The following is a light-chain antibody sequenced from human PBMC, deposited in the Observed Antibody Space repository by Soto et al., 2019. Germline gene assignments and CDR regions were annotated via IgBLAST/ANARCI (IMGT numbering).Light chain of an antibody. CDR1: QSVSSSY. CDR2: GAS. Sequence: EIVLTQSPGTLSLSPGERATLSCRASQSVSSSYLAWYQQKPGQAPRLLIYGASSRATGIPDRFSASGSGTDFTLTISRLEPEDFAVYYCQQYGSSPLTFGQGTKLEIK. CDR3: QQYGSSPLT. J-gene: IGKJ2*01. V-gene: IGKV3-20*01.